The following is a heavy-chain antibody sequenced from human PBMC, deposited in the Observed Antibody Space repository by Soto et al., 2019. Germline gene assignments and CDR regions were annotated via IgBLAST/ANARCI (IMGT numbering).Heavy chain of an antibody. Sequence: GGSLRLSCAASGFTVSSNYMSWVRQAPGKGLEWVSVIYSGGSTYYADSVKGRFTISRDNSKNTLYLQMNSLRAEDTAVYYCARDRYGVTGAQYFQHWGQGTLVTVSS. J-gene: IGHJ1*01. CDR3: ARDRYGVTGAQYFQH. CDR2: IYSGGST. CDR1: GFTVSSNY. V-gene: IGHV3-66*01. D-gene: IGHD2-21*02.